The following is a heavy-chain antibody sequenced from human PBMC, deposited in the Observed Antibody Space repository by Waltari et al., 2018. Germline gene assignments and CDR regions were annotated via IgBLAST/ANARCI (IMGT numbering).Heavy chain of an antibody. CDR2: ISSSGSTI. Sequence: QVQLQQWGAGLLKPSETLSLTCAVYGGSFSGYYWSWIRQPPGKGLEWVSYISSSGSTIYYADSVKGRFTISRDNAKNSLYLQMNSLRAEDTAVYYCARDLGYSSSWYEDYWGQGTLVTVSS. J-gene: IGHJ4*02. CDR3: ARDLGYSSSWYEDY. CDR1: GGSFSGYY. V-gene: IGHV3-11*01. D-gene: IGHD6-13*01.